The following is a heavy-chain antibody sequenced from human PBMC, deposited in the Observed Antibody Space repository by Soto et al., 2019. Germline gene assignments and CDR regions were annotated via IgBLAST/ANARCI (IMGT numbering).Heavy chain of an antibody. D-gene: IGHD5-18*01. CDR1: GYTFTSYY. J-gene: IGHJ5*02. CDR2: INPSGGST. V-gene: IGHV1-46*01. Sequence: RASVKVSCKASGYTFTSYYMHWVRQGAGQGLEWMGIINPSGGSTSYAQKFQGRDTMTRDTSTSTVYMELSSLRSEDTAVYYCARDRRRYSYGTALNQRWFEPWGQGTLVIVS. CDR3: ARDRRRYSYGTALNQRWFEP.